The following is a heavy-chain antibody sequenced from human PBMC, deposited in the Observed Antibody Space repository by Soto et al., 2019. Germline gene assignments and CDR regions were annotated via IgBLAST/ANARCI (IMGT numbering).Heavy chain of an antibody. CDR3: ARXRRGYSYGLTGFYYGMDV. CDR2: IYYSGST. D-gene: IGHD5-18*01. CDR1: GGSISSGGYY. V-gene: IGHV4-31*03. J-gene: IGHJ6*02. Sequence: ASETLSLTCTVSGGSISSGGYYWSWIRQHPGKGLEWIGYIYYSGSTYYNPSLKSRVIISVDTSKNQFPLKLSSVTAADTAVYYCARXRRGYSYGLTGFYYGMDVWDQGTTVTV.